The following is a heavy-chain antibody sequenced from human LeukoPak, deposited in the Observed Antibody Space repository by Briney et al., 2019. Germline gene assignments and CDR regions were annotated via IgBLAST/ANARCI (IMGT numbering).Heavy chain of an antibody. V-gene: IGHV3-21*01. D-gene: IGHD3-16*01. J-gene: IGHJ5*02. CDR2: ISSSSSYI. CDR3: ARGLGSPVPTWFDP. Sequence: RTGGSLRLSCAASGFTFSSYSMNWVRQAPGKGLEWVSSISSSSSYIYYADSVKGRFTISRDNAKNSLYLQMNSLRAEDTAVYYCARGLGSPVPTWFDPWGQGTLVTVSS. CDR1: GFTFSSYS.